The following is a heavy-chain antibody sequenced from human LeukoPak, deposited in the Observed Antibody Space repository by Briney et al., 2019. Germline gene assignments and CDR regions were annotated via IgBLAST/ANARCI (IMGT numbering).Heavy chain of an antibody. V-gene: IGHV3-66*01. D-gene: IGHD3-9*01. J-gene: IGHJ4*02. CDR2: IYSSGDT. Sequence: GGSLRLSCTASGFTVRTNYMSWVRQAPGKGMEWGSVIYSSGDTYYADTVKGRFTISRDDSKTTLYLQMNSLRAEDTAVYFCARAYYDILTTDSWGQGTLVSVSS. CDR3: ARAYYDILTTDS. CDR1: GFTVRTNY.